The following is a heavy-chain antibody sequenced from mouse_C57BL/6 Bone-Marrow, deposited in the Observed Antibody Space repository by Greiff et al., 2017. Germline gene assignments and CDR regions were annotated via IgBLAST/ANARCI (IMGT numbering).Heavy chain of an antibody. D-gene: IGHD2-3*01. CDR1: GYTFTSYG. Sequence: QVQLQQSGAELARPGASVKLSCKASGYTFTSYGISWVKQRTGQGLEWIGEIYPRSGNTYYNEKFKGKATLTADKSSSTAYMELRRLTSEDSAVYFCAIPLCDGYPAWFAYWGQGTLVTVSA. J-gene: IGHJ3*01. V-gene: IGHV1-81*01. CDR3: AIPLCDGYPAWFAY. CDR2: IYPRSGNT.